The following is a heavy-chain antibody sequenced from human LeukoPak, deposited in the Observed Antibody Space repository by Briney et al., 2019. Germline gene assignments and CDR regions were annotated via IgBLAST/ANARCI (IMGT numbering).Heavy chain of an antibody. CDR2: ISAYNGNT. CDR1: GGTFSTYA. Sequence: GASVKVSCKASGGTFSTYAITWVRQAPGQGLEWMGWISAYNGNTNYAQKLQGRVTMTTDTSTSTAYMELRSLRSDDTAVYYCARDRRGNSGSLGYWGQGTLVTVSS. J-gene: IGHJ4*02. CDR3: ARDRRGNSGSLGY. V-gene: IGHV1-18*01. D-gene: IGHD1-26*01.